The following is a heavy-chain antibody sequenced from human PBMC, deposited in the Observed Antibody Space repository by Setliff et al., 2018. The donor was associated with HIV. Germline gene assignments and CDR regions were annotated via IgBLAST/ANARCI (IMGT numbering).Heavy chain of an antibody. V-gene: IGHV3-73*01. D-gene: IGHD3-22*01. J-gene: IGHJ3*01. CDR1: GFTFSGST. CDR2: IGSKANSYAT. CDR3: KADSSGYP. Sequence: PGGSLRLSCAASGFTFSGSTIHWVRQASGKGLEWVGRIGSKANSYATAYAASVKGRFTTSREDSKNTAYLQMNSLKTEDTAVYYCKADSSGYPWGQGTVVTVSS.